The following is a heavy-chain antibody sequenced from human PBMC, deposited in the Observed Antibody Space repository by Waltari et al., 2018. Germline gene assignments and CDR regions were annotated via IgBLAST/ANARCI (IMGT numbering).Heavy chain of an antibody. D-gene: IGHD3-9*01. V-gene: IGHV3-23*01. Sequence: MNWVRQAPGKGLEWVSVIGASGAPTYYADAVKGRFTISRDNSKNTLYLQMNSLRAEDTAVYYCARCRTGYYLDFQHWGQGTLVTVSS. J-gene: IGHJ1*01. CDR2: IGASGAPT. CDR3: ARCRTGYYLDFQH.